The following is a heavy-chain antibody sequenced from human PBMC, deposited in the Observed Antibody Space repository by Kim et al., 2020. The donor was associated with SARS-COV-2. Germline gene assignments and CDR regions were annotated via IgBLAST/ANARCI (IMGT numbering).Heavy chain of an antibody. J-gene: IGHJ4*02. Sequence: QKCQGRVTTTRDPSASAAYMELSSLRSEDTAVYYCASERGYSGYEPFDYWGQGTLVTVSS. CDR3: ASERGYSGYEPFDY. V-gene: IGHV1-3*01. D-gene: IGHD5-12*01.